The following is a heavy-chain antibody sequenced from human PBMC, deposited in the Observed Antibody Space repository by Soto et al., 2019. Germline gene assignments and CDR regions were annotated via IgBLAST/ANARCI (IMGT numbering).Heavy chain of an antibody. CDR2: ISFEGSNK. CDR3: AKDAASYSSSSLGTLGLDY. J-gene: IGHJ4*02. D-gene: IGHD6-6*01. Sequence: QLVQSGGGVVQPGRSLRLSCAASGFTFSSYGMHWVRQAPGKGLEWVAVISFEGSNKFYADSVKGRFTISRDNSKNTVYLQMNSLRPEDTAVYYCAKDAASYSSSSLGTLGLDYWGQGTLVTVSS. CDR1: GFTFSSYG. V-gene: IGHV3-30*18.